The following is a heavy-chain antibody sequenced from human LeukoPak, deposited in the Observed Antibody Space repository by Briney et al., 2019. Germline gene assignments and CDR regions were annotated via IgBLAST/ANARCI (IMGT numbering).Heavy chain of an antibody. D-gene: IGHD6-6*01. CDR3: ARDGSSVSSSSFFDY. V-gene: IGHV3-30*04. J-gene: IGHJ4*02. CDR2: VSFHGTDK. CDR1: GFTFSSYA. Sequence: GGSLRLSCAASGFTFSSYAMHWVRQAPGKGLDWVAVVSFHGTDKFYADSVKGRFTISRDNAKNSLYLQMNSLRAEDTAVYYCARDGSSVSSSSFFDYWGQGTLVTVSS.